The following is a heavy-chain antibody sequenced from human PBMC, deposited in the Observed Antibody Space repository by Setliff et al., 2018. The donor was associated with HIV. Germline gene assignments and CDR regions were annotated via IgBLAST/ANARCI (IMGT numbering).Heavy chain of an antibody. CDR1: GFTVSSNY. J-gene: IGHJ4*02. D-gene: IGHD3-22*01. Sequence: GGSLRLPCAASGFTVSSNYMSWVRQAPGKGLEWVAIIWYDGSNKYYADSVKGRFTISRDNSKNTLYLQMNSLGAEDTALYSCAGGASFDKSGYYNAPLSFDYWGQGTLVTVSA. CDR2: IWYDGSNK. V-gene: IGHV3-30*02. CDR3: AGGASFDKSGYYNAPLSFDY.